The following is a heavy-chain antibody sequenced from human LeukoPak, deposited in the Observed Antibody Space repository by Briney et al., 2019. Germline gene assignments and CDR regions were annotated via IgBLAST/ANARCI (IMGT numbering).Heavy chain of an antibody. CDR3: ARELLRYFDRGYYYYYYMDV. CDR2: IIPIFGTA. CDR1: GGTFSNYA. Sequence: SVKVSCKASGGTFSNYAINWVRQAPGQGLEWMGGIIPIFGTANYAQKFQGRVTITTDESTSTAYMELSSLRSEDTAVYYCARELLRYFDRGYYYYYYMDVWGKGTTVTVSS. D-gene: IGHD3-9*01. V-gene: IGHV1-69*05. J-gene: IGHJ6*03.